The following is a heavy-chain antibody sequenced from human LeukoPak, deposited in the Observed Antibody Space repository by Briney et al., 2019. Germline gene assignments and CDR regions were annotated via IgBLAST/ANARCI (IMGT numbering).Heavy chain of an antibody. D-gene: IGHD6-13*01. CDR3: ARVPSSSWRYYFDY. Sequence: GPVKVSCKASGYTFTSYGISWVRQAPGQGLEWMGWISAYNGNTNYAQKLQGRVTMTTDTSTSTAYMELRSLRSDDTAVYYCARVPSSSWRYYFDYWGQGTLVTVSS. V-gene: IGHV1-18*01. CDR2: ISAYNGNT. CDR1: GYTFTSYG. J-gene: IGHJ4*02.